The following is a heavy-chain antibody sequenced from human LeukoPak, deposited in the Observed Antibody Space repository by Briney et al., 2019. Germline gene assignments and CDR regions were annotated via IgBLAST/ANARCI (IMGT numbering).Heavy chain of an antibody. J-gene: IGHJ5*02. Sequence: SDTLSLTCAVYGESFSGYYWSWIRQPPGKGLEWIGEINHSGSTNYNPSLKSRVTISVDTSKNQFSLKLSSVTAADTAVYYCARDRAITMVRGVISPWGQGTLVTVSS. D-gene: IGHD3-10*01. V-gene: IGHV4-34*01. CDR1: GESFSGYY. CDR2: INHSGST. CDR3: ARDRAITMVRGVISP.